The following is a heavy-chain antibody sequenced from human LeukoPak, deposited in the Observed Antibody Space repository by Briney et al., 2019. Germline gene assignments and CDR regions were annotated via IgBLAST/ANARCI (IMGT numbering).Heavy chain of an antibody. CDR2: IRSKANSYAT. V-gene: IGHV3-73*01. CDR1: GFTFSGSA. Sequence: GGSLRLSCAASGFTFSGSAMHWVRQASGKGLEWVGRIRSKANSYATAYAASVKGRLTISRDDSKNTAYLQMNSLKTEDTAVYYCTRLRLGIAAAHNWFDPWGQGTLVTVSS. J-gene: IGHJ5*02. CDR3: TRLRLGIAAAHNWFDP. D-gene: IGHD6-13*01.